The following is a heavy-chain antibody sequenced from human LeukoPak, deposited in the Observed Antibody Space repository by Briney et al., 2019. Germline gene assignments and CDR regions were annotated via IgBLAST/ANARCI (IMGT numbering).Heavy chain of an antibody. Sequence: PSETLSLTCTVSGGSISSYYWSWIRQPPGKGLEWIGYIYYSGSTNYNPSLKSRVTISVDMSKNQFSLKLSSVTAADTAVYYCARDGAPYGMDVWGQGTTVTVSS. D-gene: IGHD3-16*01. V-gene: IGHV4-59*01. J-gene: IGHJ6*02. CDR2: IYYSGST. CDR1: GGSISSYY. CDR3: ARDGAPYGMDV.